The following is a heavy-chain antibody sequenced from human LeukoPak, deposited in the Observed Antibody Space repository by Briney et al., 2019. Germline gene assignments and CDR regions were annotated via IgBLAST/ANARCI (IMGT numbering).Heavy chain of an antibody. CDR3: ASGPSYYYDSSGYYYPMNY. J-gene: IGHJ4*02. V-gene: IGHV1-69*05. D-gene: IGHD3-22*01. CDR1: GGTFSSYA. CDR2: IISIFGTA. Sequence: SVKVSCKASGGTFSSYAISWVRQAPGQGLEWMGGIISIFGTANYAQKFQGRVTITTDESTSTAYMELSSLRSEDTAVYYCASGPSYYYDSSGYYYPMNYWGQGTLVTVSS.